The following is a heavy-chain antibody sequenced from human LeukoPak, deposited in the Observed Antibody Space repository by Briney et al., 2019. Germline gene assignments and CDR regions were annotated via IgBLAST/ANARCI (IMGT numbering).Heavy chain of an antibody. J-gene: IGHJ6*02. V-gene: IGHV3-23*01. Sequence: GGSLTLFCTACGFLFNNYDMICLRQARGRGVVCVMDLRGREGGIFSAVSVKGRFTISRDNSKNTLSLQMGSLRAEDMAVYYCARDQRPTYYYDSSGYAAPPRGDYYYGMDVWGQGTTVTVSS. CDR3: ARDQRPTYYYDSSGYAAPPRGDYYYGMDV. CDR2: LRGREGGI. CDR1: GFLFNNYD. D-gene: IGHD3-22*01.